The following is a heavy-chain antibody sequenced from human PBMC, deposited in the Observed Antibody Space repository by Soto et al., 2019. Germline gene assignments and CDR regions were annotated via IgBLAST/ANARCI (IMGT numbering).Heavy chain of an antibody. CDR1: GYSFTSYN. V-gene: IGHV1-8*01. Sequence: QVQLEQSGTEVKEPGASVKVSCKASGYSFTSYNINWVRQTTGQGLEWMGWVNPSNGDAGLAQRFQGRVTMSSDTPITTAFVEVSSLAPEDAAIYFCARAPRPAAIAVLDHWGQGTLVSVSS. CDR2: VNPSNGDA. CDR3: ARAPRPAAIAVLDH. J-gene: IGHJ4*02. D-gene: IGHD2-2*01.